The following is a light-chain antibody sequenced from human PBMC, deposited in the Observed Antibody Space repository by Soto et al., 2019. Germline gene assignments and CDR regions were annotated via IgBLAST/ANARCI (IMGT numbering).Light chain of an antibody. V-gene: IGLV2-14*03. CDR2: DVT. CDR3: HSYTSSSTYV. CDR1: SSDVGGFNY. J-gene: IGLJ1*01. Sequence: QSALTQPASVSGSPGQSITISCTGTSSDVGGFNYVSWYQQHPGKAPKLMIYDVTNRPSGVSYRFSGSKSGNTASLTISGLQAEDEADYSCHSYTSSSTYVFGTGTKLTVL.